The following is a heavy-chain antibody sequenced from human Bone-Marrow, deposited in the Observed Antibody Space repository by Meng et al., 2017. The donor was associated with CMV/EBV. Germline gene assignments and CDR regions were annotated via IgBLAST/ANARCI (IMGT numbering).Heavy chain of an antibody. CDR1: GFTFSSYE. V-gene: IGHV3-48*03. CDR3: ASPWNRYDFWSGPDAVDI. J-gene: IGHJ3*02. CDR2: ISSSGSTI. D-gene: IGHD3-3*01. Sequence: LSLTCAASGFTFSSYEMNWVRQAPGKGLEWVSYISSSGSTIYYADSVKGRFTISRDNAKNSLYLQMNSLRAEDTAVYYCASPWNRYDFWSGPDAVDIWGQGTMVTVSS.